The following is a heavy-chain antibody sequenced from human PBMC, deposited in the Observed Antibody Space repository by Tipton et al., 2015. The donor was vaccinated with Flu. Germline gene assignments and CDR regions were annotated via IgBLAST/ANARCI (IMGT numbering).Heavy chain of an antibody. CDR2: ISGGGGTT. D-gene: IGHD6-19*01. CDR1: GDSMRSDY. Sequence: GLVKPSETLSLTCTVSGDSMRSDYFWAWIRQAPGKGLEWVSSISGGGGTTYFADSVKGRFTISRGNFKNTLFLQMNSLRAEDTALYYCAKVIPELVAGVDYWGQGTLDNVSS. V-gene: IGHV3-23*01. J-gene: IGHJ4*02. CDR3: AKVIPELVAGVDY.